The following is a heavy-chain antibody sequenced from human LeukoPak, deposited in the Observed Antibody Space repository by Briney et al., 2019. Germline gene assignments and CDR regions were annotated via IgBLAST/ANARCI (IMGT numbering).Heavy chain of an antibody. CDR2: ISYDGSNQ. D-gene: IGHD3-10*01. V-gene: IGHV3-30*18. CDR1: GFTFSNYD. CDR3: AKEGHYYGSGPEGTFDI. J-gene: IGHJ3*02. Sequence: GGSLRLSCAASGFTFSNYDMHWVRQAPGKGLAWVARISYDGSNQYYGDSVKGRFTISRDNSKNTLYLQMNSLRAEDTAVYYCAKEGHYYGSGPEGTFDIWGQGTMVTVSS.